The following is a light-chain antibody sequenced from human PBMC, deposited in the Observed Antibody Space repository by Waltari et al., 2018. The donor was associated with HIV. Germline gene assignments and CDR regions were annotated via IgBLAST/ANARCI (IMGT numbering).Light chain of an antibody. CDR3: QVWDSSSVI. V-gene: IGLV3-9*01. CDR1: NIGSKN. J-gene: IGLJ2*01. Sequence: SYELTQPLSVSVALGQTARITCGGQNIGSKNVHWYPQRPGQAPVLVIYRDNNRPSGIAEQFSGSNSGSTATVTISRAQAGDEADFYCQVWDSSSVIFGGGTKLTVL. CDR2: RDN.